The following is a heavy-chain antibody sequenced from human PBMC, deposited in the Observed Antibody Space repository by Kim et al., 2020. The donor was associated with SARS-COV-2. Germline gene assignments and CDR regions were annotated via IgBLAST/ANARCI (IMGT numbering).Heavy chain of an antibody. J-gene: IGHJ5*02. CDR1: GGTFSSYA. V-gene: IGHV1-69*04. Sequence: SVKVSCKASGGTFSSYAISWVRQAPGQGLEWMGRIIPILGIANYAQKFQGRVTITADKSTSTAYMELSSLRSEDTAVYYCARGSRFKYGDYVPGWFDPW. CDR3: ARGSRFKYGDYVPGWFDP. CDR2: IIPILGIA. D-gene: IGHD4-17*01.